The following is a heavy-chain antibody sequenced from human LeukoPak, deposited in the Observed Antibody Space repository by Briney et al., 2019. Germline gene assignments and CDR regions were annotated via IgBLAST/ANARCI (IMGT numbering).Heavy chain of an antibody. CDR3: AKVPRWLQLGYYFDY. V-gene: IGHV3-30*18. J-gene: IGHJ4*02. Sequence: GRSLRLSCAASGFTFSSYGMHWVRQAPGKGLEWVAVISYDGSNKYYADSVKGRFTISRDNSKNTLYLQMNSLRAEDTAVYYCAKVPRWLQLGYYFDYWGQGTLVTVSS. D-gene: IGHD5-24*01. CDR2: ISYDGSNK. CDR1: GFTFSSYG.